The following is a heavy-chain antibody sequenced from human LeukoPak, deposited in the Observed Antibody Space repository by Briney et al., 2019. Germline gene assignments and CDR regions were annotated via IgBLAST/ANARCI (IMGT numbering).Heavy chain of an antibody. J-gene: IGHJ4*02. Sequence: ASVKVSCKASGYTFTCYYMHWVRQAPGQGLEWMGWINPNSGGTNYAQKFQGRVTMTRDTSISTAYMELSRLRSDDTAVYYCARGGTYYYDSSGYYFLDYWGQGTLVTVSS. CDR3: ARGGTYYYDSSGYYFLDY. D-gene: IGHD3-22*01. CDR1: GYTFTCYY. CDR2: INPNSGGT. V-gene: IGHV1-2*02.